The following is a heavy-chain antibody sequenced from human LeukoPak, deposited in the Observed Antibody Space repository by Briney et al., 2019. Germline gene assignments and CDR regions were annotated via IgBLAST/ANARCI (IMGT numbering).Heavy chain of an antibody. CDR3: ARTNYGDYSYYFDY. V-gene: IGHV1-18*01. CDR2: ISAYNGNK. CDR1: VYTFTNYG. D-gene: IGHD4-17*01. Sequence: ASVKVSCQASVYTFTNYGITWVRQPPRQGREWMGWISAYNGNKNNAQKLQGRVTLTTDTSTSTAYMELRSLRSDDTAMYYCARTNYGDYSYYFDYWGQGTLVTVSS. J-gene: IGHJ4*02.